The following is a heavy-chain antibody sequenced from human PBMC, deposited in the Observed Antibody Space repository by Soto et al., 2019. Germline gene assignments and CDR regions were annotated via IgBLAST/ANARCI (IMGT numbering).Heavy chain of an antibody. J-gene: IGHJ4*02. CDR3: AREFIYCSGGSCYVEGYDY. V-gene: IGHV3-30-3*01. CDR1: GFTFSSYA. CDR2: ISYDGSNK. Sequence: QVQLVESGGGVVQPGRSLRLSCAASGFTFSSYAMHWVRQAPGKGLEWVAVISYDGSNKYYADSVKGRFTISRDNSKNTLYLQMNSLRAEDTAVYYCAREFIYCSGGSCYVEGYDYWGQGTLVTVSS. D-gene: IGHD2-15*01.